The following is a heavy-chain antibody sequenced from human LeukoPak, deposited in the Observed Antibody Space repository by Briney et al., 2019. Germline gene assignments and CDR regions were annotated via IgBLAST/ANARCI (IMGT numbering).Heavy chain of an antibody. CDR1: GFTFINAW. V-gene: IGHV3-15*01. CDR2: IKAKAHGGAI. CDR3: TTDGVGVEGATYDN. J-gene: IGHJ4*02. D-gene: IGHD1-26*01. Sequence: GGSLRLSCAASGFTFINAWMAWVRQAPGKGLEWVGRIKAKAHGGAIEYAAPVKGRFTISRDDSKNTLYLQMNSLKTEDTAVYYCTTDGVGVEGATYDNWGQGTLVSVSS.